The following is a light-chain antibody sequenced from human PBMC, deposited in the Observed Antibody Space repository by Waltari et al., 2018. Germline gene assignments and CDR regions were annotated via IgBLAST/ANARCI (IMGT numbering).Light chain of an antibody. V-gene: IGKV1-39*01. CDR2: AAS. Sequence: DIQMTQSPSSLSASVGDRVTITCRARQNIDGFLPWYQHKPGKAPKLLIYAASTLQSGVSSRFTGSGSGTYFTLSITSLQSEDVATYYCQQSYSTPLYSFGQGTKLEIK. CDR3: QQSYSTPLYS. J-gene: IGKJ2*01. CDR1: QNIDGF.